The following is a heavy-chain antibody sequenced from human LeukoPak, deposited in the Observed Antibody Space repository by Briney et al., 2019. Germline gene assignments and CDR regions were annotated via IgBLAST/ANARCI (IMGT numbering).Heavy chain of an antibody. J-gene: IGHJ4*02. CDR2: IYYSGST. Sequence: PSETLSLTCTVSGGSISSYYWSWIRQPPGKGLEWIGYIYYSGSTNYNPSLKSRVTISVDTSKNQFSLKLSSVTAADTAVYYCARGRDSGYDSLDYWGQGTLVTVSS. CDR1: GGSISSYY. D-gene: IGHD5-12*01. V-gene: IGHV4-59*01. CDR3: ARGRDSGYDSLDY.